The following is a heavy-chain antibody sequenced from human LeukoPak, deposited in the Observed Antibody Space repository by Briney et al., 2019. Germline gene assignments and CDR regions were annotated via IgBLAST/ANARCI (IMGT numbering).Heavy chain of an antibody. CDR2: INHSGST. J-gene: IGHJ5*02. V-gene: IGHV4-34*09. Sequence: SETLSLTCAVYGGSFSGYYWSWIRQPPGKGLEWIGEINHSGSTYYNPSLKSRVTISVDTSKNQFSLKLSSVTAADTAVYYCARGRDYDILTGSPSAYNWFDPWGQGTLVTVSS. CDR1: GGSFSGYY. D-gene: IGHD3-9*01. CDR3: ARGRDYDILTGSPSAYNWFDP.